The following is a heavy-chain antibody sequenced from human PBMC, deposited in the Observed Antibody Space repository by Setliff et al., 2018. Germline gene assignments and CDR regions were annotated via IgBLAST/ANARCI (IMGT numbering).Heavy chain of an antibody. Sequence: PSETLSLTCAVSGYSISNIYYWGWIRQPPGKGLEWIATIHHSGSTNYNPSLKSRATISVDTSKNQFSLKVSSVTAADTAVYYCGRVGNWNFFDFWGQGTPVTVSS. D-gene: IGHD1-1*01. J-gene: IGHJ4*02. V-gene: IGHV4-38-2*01. CDR3: GRVGNWNFFDF. CDR1: GYSISNIYY. CDR2: IHHSGST.